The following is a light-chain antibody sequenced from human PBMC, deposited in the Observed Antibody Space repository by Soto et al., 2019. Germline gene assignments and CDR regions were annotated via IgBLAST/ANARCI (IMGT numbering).Light chain of an antibody. CDR2: AAS. Sequence: DIQMTQSPSSLSASVGDRVTVTCLASQSISSYLNWYQQKPGKAPKLLIYAASSLQSGVPSRFSGSGSGTDFTLTISSLQPEDFATYYCQQSYSTPRTFGQGTKGDI. V-gene: IGKV1-39*01. CDR3: QQSYSTPRT. J-gene: IGKJ1*01. CDR1: QSISSY.